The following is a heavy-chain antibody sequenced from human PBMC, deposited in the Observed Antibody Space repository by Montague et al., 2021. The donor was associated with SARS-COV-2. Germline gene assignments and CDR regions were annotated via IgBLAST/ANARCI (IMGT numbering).Heavy chain of an antibody. CDR2: ISGSGGSI. V-gene: IGHV3-23*01. D-gene: IGHD2-8*01. Sequence: SLRLSCAASGFTFFNFAMPWVRQAPGRGLEWVSAISGSGGSICYADSVKGRFTISRDNSQKSLYLQMNSLRAEDTAVYYCATNPYCTRHDCVNGRNYFDHWGQGTLVTVSS. CDR3: ATNPYCTRHDCVNGRNYFDH. J-gene: IGHJ4*02. CDR1: GFTFFNFA.